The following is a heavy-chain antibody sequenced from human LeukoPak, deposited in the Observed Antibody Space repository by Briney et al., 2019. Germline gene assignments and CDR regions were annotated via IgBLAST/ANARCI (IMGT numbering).Heavy chain of an antibody. CDR2: ISSSSTYI. D-gene: IGHD3-22*01. CDR3: ARDMDYYVSRGYYKSSCFFDY. V-gene: IGHV3-21*01. CDR1: GFTFSSYS. Sequence: GGSLRLSCAVSGFTFSSYSMNWVRHAPGKGLEWVSFISSSSTYIYYADSVKGRFTISRDNAKNSLYLQMNSLRAEDTAVYYCARDMDYYVSRGYYKSSCFFDYWGQGTLVTVSS. J-gene: IGHJ4*02.